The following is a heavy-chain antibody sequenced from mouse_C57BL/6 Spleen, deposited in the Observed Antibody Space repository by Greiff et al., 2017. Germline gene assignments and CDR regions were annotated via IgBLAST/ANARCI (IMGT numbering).Heavy chain of an antibody. V-gene: IGHV1-81*01. CDR1: GYTFTSYG. D-gene: IGHD2-5*01. CDR2: LYPRSGNT. Sequence: QVQLKQSGAELARPGASVKLSCKASGYTFTSYGISWVKQRTGQGLEWIGELYPRSGNTYYNEQFKGKAQLTADKSSSTAYMELRGLTSEYSAVYFCASAYYSNFAWFAYWGQGTLVTGSA. CDR3: ASAYYSNFAWFAY. J-gene: IGHJ3*01.